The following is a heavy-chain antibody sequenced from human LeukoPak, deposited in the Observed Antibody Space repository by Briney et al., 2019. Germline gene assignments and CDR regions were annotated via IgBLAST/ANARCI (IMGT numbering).Heavy chain of an antibody. J-gene: IGHJ5*02. CDR3: ARGVYGSGSYYNSYNWFDR. D-gene: IGHD3-10*01. V-gene: IGHV4-39*07. Sequence: SETLSLTCTVSGGSISSSSYYWGWIRQPPGKGLEWIGSIYYSGSTYYNPSLKSRVTISVDTSKNQFSLKLSSVTAADTAVYYCARGVYGSGSYYNSYNWFDRWGQGTLVTVSS. CDR1: GGSISSSSYY. CDR2: IYYSGST.